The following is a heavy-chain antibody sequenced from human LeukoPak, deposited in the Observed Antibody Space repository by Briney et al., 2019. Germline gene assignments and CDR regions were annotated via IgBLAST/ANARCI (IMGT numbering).Heavy chain of an antibody. V-gene: IGHV4-4*02. D-gene: IGHD4-17*01. Sequence: SETLSLTCAVSGGSISSSNWWSWVRQPPGKGLEWIGEIYHSGSTNYNPSLKSRVTISVDKSKNQFSLKLSSVTAADTAAYYCARTDYGDYGDDYWGQGTLVTVSS. CDR3: ARTDYGDYGDDY. CDR2: IYHSGST. J-gene: IGHJ4*02. CDR1: GGSISSSNW.